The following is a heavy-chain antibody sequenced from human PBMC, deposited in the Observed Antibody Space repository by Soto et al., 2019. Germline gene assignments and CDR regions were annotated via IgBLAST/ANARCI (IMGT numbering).Heavy chain of an antibody. D-gene: IGHD3-10*01. CDR3: ARASYRGDYYYGMDV. CDR1: GGSFSDYY. V-gene: IGHV4-34*01. J-gene: IGHJ6*02. Sequence: PSETVSLTXAVYGGSFSDYYWSWIRQPPGKGLEWIGEINHSGSTNYNASLKSRVTISVDTSKKQFSLKLRSVSAADTAAYFCARASYRGDYYYGMDVWGQGTTVTVS. CDR2: INHSGST.